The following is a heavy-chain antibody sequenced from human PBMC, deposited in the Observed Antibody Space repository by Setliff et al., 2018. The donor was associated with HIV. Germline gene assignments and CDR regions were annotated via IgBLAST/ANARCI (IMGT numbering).Heavy chain of an antibody. CDR1: GGSLSGYH. CDR2: INHSGST. V-gene: IGHV4-34*01. Sequence: SETLSLTCAVYGGSLSGYHWSWIRQSPEKGLEWIGEINHSGSTNYNPSLKSRVTISVDPSQNQFSLRLISVTAADAAMYYCARPSLGIGGGSKFDSWGQGTLVTVSS. CDR3: ARPSLGIGGGSKFDS. D-gene: IGHD3-3*01. J-gene: IGHJ4*02.